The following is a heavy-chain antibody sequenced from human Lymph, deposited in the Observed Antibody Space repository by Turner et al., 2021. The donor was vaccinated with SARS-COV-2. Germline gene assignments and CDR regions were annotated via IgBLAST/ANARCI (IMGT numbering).Heavy chain of an antibody. D-gene: IGHD3-3*01. J-gene: IGHJ4*02. V-gene: IGHV3-64*01. Sequence: EVQLVGSGGGLFRLGGSWGLSCAASGFTFSSYAMHWVRQAPGKGLEYVSAISSEGVSTYYANSVKGRFTISRDNSKNTLYLQMGSLRAEDMAVYYCARDWRAGNYWGQGTLVTVSS. CDR1: GFTFSSYA. CDR3: ARDWRAGNY. CDR2: ISSEGVST.